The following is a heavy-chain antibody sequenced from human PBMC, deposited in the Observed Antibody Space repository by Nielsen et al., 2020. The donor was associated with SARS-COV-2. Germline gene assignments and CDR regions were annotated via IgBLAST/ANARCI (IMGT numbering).Heavy chain of an antibody. V-gene: IGHV3-73*01. CDR1: GFSISDSG. Sequence: GGSLRLSCAASGFSISDSGMHWVRQASGRGLEWLGRIRSKSHSYETVYAVSVRDRFTISRDDSENTAYLQMNSLRTEDTAVYFCARVNPGSDSWFDALDIWGQGTMVTVSS. CDR2: IRSKSHSYET. D-gene: IGHD6-13*01. CDR3: ARVNPGSDSWFDALDI. J-gene: IGHJ3*02.